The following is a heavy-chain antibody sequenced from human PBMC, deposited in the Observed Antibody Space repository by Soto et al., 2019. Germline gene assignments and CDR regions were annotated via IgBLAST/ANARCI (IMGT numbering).Heavy chain of an antibody. D-gene: IGHD5-12*01. CDR3: ALWGDGYNGEYYYYGMDV. V-gene: IGHV4-4*07. Sequence: SETLSLTCTVSGGSISGYYWSWVRQPAGKGLEWVGRIYSDGTTNYSPSLKSRVTMSLDTSKDQFSLHLNSVTAADTAVYYCALWGDGYNGEYYYYGMDVWGQGTTVTAP. J-gene: IGHJ6*02. CDR2: IYSDGTT. CDR1: GGSISGYY.